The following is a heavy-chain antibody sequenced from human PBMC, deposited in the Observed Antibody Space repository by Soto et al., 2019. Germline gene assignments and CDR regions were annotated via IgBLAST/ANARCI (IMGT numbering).Heavy chain of an antibody. V-gene: IGHV3-30*18. CDR1: GFTFSSYG. Sequence: QVQLVESGGGVVQPGRSLRLSCAASGFTFSSYGMHWVRQAPGKGLEWVAVISYDGSNKYYADSVKGRFTISRDNSKNTLYLQMNSLRAEDTAVYYCAKDRGRSWLFDYWGQGTLVTVSS. CDR3: AKDRGRSWLFDY. J-gene: IGHJ4*02. D-gene: IGHD6-13*01. CDR2: ISYDGSNK.